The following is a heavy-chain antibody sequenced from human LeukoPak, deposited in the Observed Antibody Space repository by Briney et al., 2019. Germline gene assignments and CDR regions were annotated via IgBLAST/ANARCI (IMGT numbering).Heavy chain of an antibody. CDR1: GFTFSDYS. CDR2: ISSSSSTI. J-gene: IGHJ5*02. CDR3: AGDGSSS. D-gene: IGHD6-13*01. Sequence: PGGSLRLSCAASGFTFSDYSMNWVRQAPGKGLEWVSFISSSSSTIYYADSVKGRFTVSRDNAKNSLYLQMNSLRAEDTAVYYCAGDGSSSWGQGTLVTVSS. V-gene: IGHV3-48*01.